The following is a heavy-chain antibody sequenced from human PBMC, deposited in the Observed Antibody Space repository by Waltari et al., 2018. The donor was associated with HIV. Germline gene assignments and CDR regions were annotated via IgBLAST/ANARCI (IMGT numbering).Heavy chain of an antibody. CDR1: GFTFSSHW. V-gene: IGHV3-74*01. J-gene: IGHJ4*02. CDR3: ASVSGYFGFDY. Sequence: EVQLVESGGGLVQPGGSLRLSCAASGFTFSSHWMHWVRQAPGKGLVWVSRINSDGSSTSYADSVKGRFTISRDNAKNTLYLQMNSLRAEDTAVYYCASVSGYFGFDYWGQGTLVTVSS. D-gene: IGHD5-12*01. CDR2: INSDGSST.